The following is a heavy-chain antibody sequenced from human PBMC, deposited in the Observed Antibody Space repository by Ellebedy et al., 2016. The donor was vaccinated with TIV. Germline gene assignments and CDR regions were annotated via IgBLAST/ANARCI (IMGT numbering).Heavy chain of an antibody. Sequence: SETLSLXXAVYGGSFSGYYWSWIRQPPGKGLAWIGEINRSGTTNYNPSPKSRVTISVDTSKNQFSLKLSSVTAADTAVYYCARDLKDVGGGSGSPPNWFDPWGQGTLVTVSS. V-gene: IGHV4-34*01. J-gene: IGHJ5*02. CDR3: ARDLKDVGGGSGSPPNWFDP. D-gene: IGHD3-10*01. CDR2: INRSGTT. CDR1: GGSFSGYY.